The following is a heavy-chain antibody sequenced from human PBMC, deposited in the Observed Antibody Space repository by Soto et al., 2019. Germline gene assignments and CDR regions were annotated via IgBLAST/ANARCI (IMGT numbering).Heavy chain of an antibody. V-gene: IGHV3-30*18. J-gene: IGHJ4*02. CDR2: ISYDGSNK. D-gene: IGHD6-19*01. Sequence: GGSLRLSCAASGFTFSSYGMHWVRQAPGKGLEWVAVISYDGSNKYYADSVKGRFTISRDNSKNTLYLQMNSLRAEDTAVYYCAKDIGSSGWYGGYYFDYWGQGTLVTVSS. CDR1: GFTFSSYG. CDR3: AKDIGSSGWYGGYYFDY.